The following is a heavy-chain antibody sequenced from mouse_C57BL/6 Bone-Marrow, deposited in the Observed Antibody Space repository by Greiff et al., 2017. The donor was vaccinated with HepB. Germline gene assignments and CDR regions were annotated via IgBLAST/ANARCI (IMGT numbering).Heavy chain of an antibody. CDR2: IYPRSGNT. CDR3: ARGGVTTVVAKDWYFDV. V-gene: IGHV1-81*01. D-gene: IGHD1-1*01. Sequence: VQVVESGAELARPGASVKLSCKASGYTFTSYGISWVKQRTGQGLEWIGEIYPRSGNTYYNEKFKGKATLTADKSSSTAYMELRSLTSEDSAVYFCARGGVTTVVAKDWYFDVWGTGTTVTVSS. CDR1: GYTFTSYG. J-gene: IGHJ1*03.